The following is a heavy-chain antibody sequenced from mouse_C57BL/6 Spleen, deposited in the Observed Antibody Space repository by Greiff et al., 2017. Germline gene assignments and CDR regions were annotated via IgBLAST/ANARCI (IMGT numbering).Heavy chain of an antibody. V-gene: IGHV1-81*01. CDR3: ARSGSNYKYYFDY. Sequence: VQLQESGAELARPGASVKLSCKASGYTFTSYGISWVKQRTGQGLEWIGEIYPRSGNTYYNEKFKGKATRTADKSSSTAYMELRSLTSEDSAVYFCARSGSNYKYYFDYWGQGTTLTVSS. J-gene: IGHJ2*01. D-gene: IGHD2-5*01. CDR1: GYTFTSYG. CDR2: IYPRSGNT.